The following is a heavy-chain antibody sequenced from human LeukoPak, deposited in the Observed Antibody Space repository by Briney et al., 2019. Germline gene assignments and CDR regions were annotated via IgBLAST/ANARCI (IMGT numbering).Heavy chain of an antibody. Sequence: ASVKVSCKASGYTFTSYDINWVRQATGQGLEWMGWMNPNSGNTGYAQKFQGRVTITRNTSISTAYMELSSLRSEDTALYYCASFGYCSGGRCDRDAFDIWGQGTMVTVSS. CDR1: GYTFTSYD. D-gene: IGHD2-15*01. J-gene: IGHJ3*02. V-gene: IGHV1-8*03. CDR2: MNPNSGNT. CDR3: ASFGYCSGGRCDRDAFDI.